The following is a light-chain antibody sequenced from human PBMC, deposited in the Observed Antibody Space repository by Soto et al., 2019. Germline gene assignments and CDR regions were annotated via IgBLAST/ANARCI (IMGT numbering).Light chain of an antibody. CDR3: SSYTSSSTLVV. CDR1: SSDVGGY. V-gene: IGLV2-14*01. J-gene: IGLJ2*01. CDR2: DVS. Sequence: QSALTQPASVSGSPGQSITISCTGTSSDVGGYVSWYQQHPGKAPKLMIYDVSNRPSGVSNRFSDSKSGNTASLTISGLQAEDEADYYCSSYTSSSTLVVFGGGTKVTVL.